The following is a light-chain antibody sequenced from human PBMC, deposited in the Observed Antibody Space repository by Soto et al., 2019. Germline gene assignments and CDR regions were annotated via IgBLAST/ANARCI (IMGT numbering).Light chain of an antibody. Sequence: EIVLTQSPGTLSLSPGERATLSCRASQSVSSLLAWYQQKPGQAPRLLIYRASTRATGISGRFSGSGSGTDFTLTINRLEPEDFAVYYCEQYDKSITFGGGTKVDIK. CDR1: QSVSSL. J-gene: IGKJ4*01. CDR2: RAS. CDR3: EQYDKSIT. V-gene: IGKV3-20*01.